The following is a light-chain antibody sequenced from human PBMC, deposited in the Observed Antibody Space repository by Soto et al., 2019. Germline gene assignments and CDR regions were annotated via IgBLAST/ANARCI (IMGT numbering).Light chain of an antibody. Sequence: EIVLTQSPAIFSVSPGEIATLACRASQSVTSNLAWYRQRPGQAPRLLIYDTFRRATGVPARFSGSGSGTEFTLTISSLQSEDFAVYYCQQYNDWPPWTFGQGTKV. V-gene: IGKV3-15*01. CDR2: DTF. J-gene: IGKJ1*01. CDR1: QSVTSN. CDR3: QQYNDWPPWT.